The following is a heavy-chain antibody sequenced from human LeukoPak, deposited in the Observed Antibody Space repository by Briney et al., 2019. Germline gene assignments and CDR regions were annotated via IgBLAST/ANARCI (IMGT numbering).Heavy chain of an antibody. D-gene: IGHD5-12*01. CDR3: AGDAHNGYEFHDWFDP. J-gene: IGHJ5*02. CDR2: INPNSGGT. V-gene: IGHV1-2*02. CDR1: GYTFTDYY. Sequence: ASVKVSCKASGYTFTDYYIHWVRQAPGQGLEWMGWINPNSGGTKYAQEFQGRVTMTTDTSISTAYMEMSRLTSDDTAVYYCAGDAHNGYEFHDWFDPWGQGALVTVSS.